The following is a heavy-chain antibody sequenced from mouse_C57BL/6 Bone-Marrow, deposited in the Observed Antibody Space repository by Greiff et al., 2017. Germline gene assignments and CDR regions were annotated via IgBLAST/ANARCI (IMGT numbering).Heavy chain of an antibody. CDR2: IDPEDGET. D-gene: IGHD1-1*01. CDR3: TRSLIYYGTNY. V-gene: IGHV14-2*01. Sequence: VQLQQSGAELVKPGASVKLSCTASGFNIKDYYIHWVKQRTEQGLEWIGRIDPEDGETEYAPKFQDKATITADTSSNTASLQLSSLTSEDTAVYYCTRSLIYYGTNYWGQGTTLTVSS. J-gene: IGHJ2*01. CDR1: GFNIKDYY.